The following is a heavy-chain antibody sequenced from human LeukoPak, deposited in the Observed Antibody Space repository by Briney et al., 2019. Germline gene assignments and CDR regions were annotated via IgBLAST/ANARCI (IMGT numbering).Heavy chain of an antibody. J-gene: IGHJ4*02. CDR2: MNPNSGNT. CDR1: GYTFTSYG. V-gene: IGHV1-8*02. Sequence: GASVKVSCKASGYTFTSYGISWVRQAPGQGLEWMGWMNPNSGNTGYAQKFQGRVTMTRNTSISTAYMELSSLRSEDTAVYYCVLIEYYFDYWGQGTLVTVSS. CDR3: VLIEYYFDY.